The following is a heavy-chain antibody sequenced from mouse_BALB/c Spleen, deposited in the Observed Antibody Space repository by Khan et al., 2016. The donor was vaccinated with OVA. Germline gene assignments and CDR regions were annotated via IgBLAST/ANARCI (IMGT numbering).Heavy chain of an antibody. CDR2: ILPGSGRT. J-gene: IGHJ3*01. Sequence: QVQLQQSGAELMKPGASVKISCKATGYTFSSYWIEWVKQRPGHGLEWIAEILPGSGRTNYNEKFKGKATFTADTSSNTAFMQLSSLTSEDSAVYYCARGNDYGSSSWFGYWGQGTLVTVSA. CDR1: GYTFSSYW. CDR3: ARGNDYGSSSWFGY. V-gene: IGHV1-9*01. D-gene: IGHD1-1*01.